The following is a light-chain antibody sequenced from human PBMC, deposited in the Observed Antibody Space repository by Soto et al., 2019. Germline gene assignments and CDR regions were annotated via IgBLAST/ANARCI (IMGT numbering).Light chain of an antibody. CDR3: QQYNSYS. V-gene: IGKV1-5*01. Sequence: IQLTQSPSTLPASVGDRVTLTCRASQSISNWLAWYQQKPGTAPKILIYHASILETAVPSRFSGHGSGTEFTLTISSLQPGDFATYYCQQYNSYSFGQGTKVDIK. CDR1: QSISNW. J-gene: IGKJ1*01. CDR2: HAS.